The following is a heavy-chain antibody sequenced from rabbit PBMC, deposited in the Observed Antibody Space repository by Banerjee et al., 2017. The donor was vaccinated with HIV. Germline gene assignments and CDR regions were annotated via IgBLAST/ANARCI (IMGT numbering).Heavy chain of an antibody. CDR2: IYTSSIYT. Sequence: QEQLVESGGGLVQPEGSLTLTCKASGFSFSSFWYMCWVRQAPGKGLEWIGCIYTSSIYTYYASWAKGRFTISKTSSTTVTLQMASLPAADTATYFCARDSYPGYGGYGTYNLWGPGTLVTVS. J-gene: IGHJ4*01. CDR3: ARDSYPGYGGYGTYNL. CDR1: GFSFSSFWY. D-gene: IGHD7-1*01. V-gene: IGHV1S45*01.